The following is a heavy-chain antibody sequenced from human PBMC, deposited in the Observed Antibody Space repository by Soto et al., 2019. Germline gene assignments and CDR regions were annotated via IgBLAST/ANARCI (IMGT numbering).Heavy chain of an antibody. CDR1: GGTFSSYA. CDR2: IIPIFGTA. CDR3: ASGFRIAARWGMDV. V-gene: IGHV1-69*06. J-gene: IGHJ6*02. Sequence: QVQLVQSGAEVKKPGSSVKVSCKASGGTFSSYAISWVRQAPGQGLEWMGGIIPIFGTANYAQKFQGRVTITADKSTSTAYMERSSLRSEDTAVYYCASGFRIAARWGMDVWGQGTTVTVSS. D-gene: IGHD6-6*01.